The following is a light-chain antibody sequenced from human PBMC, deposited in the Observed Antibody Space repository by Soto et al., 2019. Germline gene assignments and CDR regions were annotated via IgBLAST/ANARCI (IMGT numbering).Light chain of an antibody. CDR2: YDN. CDR3: QVWDSSSEHYV. V-gene: IGLV3-21*04. CDR1: NIGGKS. J-gene: IGLJ1*01. Sequence: SYELTQPPSVSVAPGETATISCGGNNIGGKSVHWSQQKPGQAPVSGIHYDNDRPSGIPERFSGSNSGNTATLSISRVEAGDEADYYCQVWDSSSEHYVFGTGTKVTVL.